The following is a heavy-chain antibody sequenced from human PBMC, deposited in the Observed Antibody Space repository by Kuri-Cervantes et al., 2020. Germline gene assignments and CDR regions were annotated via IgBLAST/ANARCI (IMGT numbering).Heavy chain of an antibody. CDR1: GYTFTSYD. V-gene: IGHV1-8*01. D-gene: IGHD6-13*01. J-gene: IGHJ6*03. CDR2: MNPNSGNT. Sequence: ASVKVSCKASGYTFTSYDINWVRQATGQGLEWMGWMNPNSGNTGYAQKFQGRVTMTRDTSASTAYMELSSLRSEDTAVYYCARTQPPGYSSTPYYYYMDVWGKGTTVTVSS. CDR3: ARTQPPGYSSTPYYYYMDV.